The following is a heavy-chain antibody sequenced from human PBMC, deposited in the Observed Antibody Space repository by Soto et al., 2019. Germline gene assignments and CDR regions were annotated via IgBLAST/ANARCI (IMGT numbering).Heavy chain of an antibody. D-gene: IGHD2-8*01. CDR2: INPKSGGT. CDR1: GYSFTDYH. CDR3: SRGDSTDCSNGVCSFFYNHDMDV. V-gene: IGHV1-2*04. Sequence: QVQLVQSGAEVKKTGASVKVSCKASGYSFTDYHIHWVRQAPGQGLEWLGRINPKSGGTSTAQKFQGWVTMTTDTSISTDSMELTRLTYDDTAIYYCSRGDSTDCSNGVCSFFYNHDMDVWGKGTTVTVYS. J-gene: IGHJ6*04.